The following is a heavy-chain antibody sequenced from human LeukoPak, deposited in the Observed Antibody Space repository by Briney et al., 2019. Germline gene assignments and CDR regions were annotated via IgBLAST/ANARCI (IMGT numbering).Heavy chain of an antibody. CDR1: GGSFSGYY. D-gene: IGHD3-22*01. V-gene: IGHV4-59*12. CDR2: IYYSGST. CDR3: AREFSRVSSGYQYYFDY. Sequence: SETLSLTCAVYGGSFSGYYWSWIRQPPGKGLEWIGYIYYSGSTNYNPSLKSRVTISVDTSKNQFSLKLSSVTAADTAVYYCAREFSRVSSGYQYYFDYWGQGTLVTVSS. J-gene: IGHJ4*02.